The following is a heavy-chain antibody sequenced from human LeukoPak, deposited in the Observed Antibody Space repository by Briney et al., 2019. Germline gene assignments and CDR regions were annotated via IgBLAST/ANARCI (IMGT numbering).Heavy chain of an antibody. CDR3: ATDFYRGRQFDY. D-gene: IGHD2/OR15-2a*01. V-gene: IGHV1-24*01. Sequence: ASVNVSCKVSGNTFTDLSMNWVRQAPGKGLEWMGGFDPEDVETIYAQKFQGRVTMTEDTSTATAYMELSSLRPDDTAVYYCATDFYRGRQFDYWGQGTLVTVSS. CDR2: FDPEDVET. CDR1: GNTFTDLS. J-gene: IGHJ4*02.